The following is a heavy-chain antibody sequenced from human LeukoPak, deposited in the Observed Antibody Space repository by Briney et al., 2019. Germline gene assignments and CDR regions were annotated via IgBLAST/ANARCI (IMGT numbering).Heavy chain of an antibody. CDR3: ARDLGYCSGGSCYSLRAFDI. Sequence: SETLSLTCTVSGGSISSYYWSWIRQPPGKGLEWIGYIYYRGSTNYNPSLKRRVTISVDTSKKQFSLKLSSVTAADTAVYYCARDLGYCSGGSCYSLRAFDIWGQGTMVTVSS. CDR1: GGSISSYY. D-gene: IGHD2-15*01. V-gene: IGHV4-59*01. J-gene: IGHJ3*02. CDR2: IYYRGST.